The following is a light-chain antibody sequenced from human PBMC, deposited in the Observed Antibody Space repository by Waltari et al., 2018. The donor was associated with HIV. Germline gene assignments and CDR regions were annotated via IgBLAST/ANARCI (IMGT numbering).Light chain of an antibody. J-gene: IGLJ3*02. CDR3: QTWDTGIRV. CDR1: SGHSNYD. Sequence: QLVLTQSPSASASLGASVKFTCTLSSGHSNYDIAWHQQQPEKGPRSLMKLNSDGSHSKGDGIPDRFSGSSSGAERYLTISSLQSEDEADYYCQTWDTGIRVFGGGTKLTVL. V-gene: IGLV4-69*01. CDR2: LNSDGSH.